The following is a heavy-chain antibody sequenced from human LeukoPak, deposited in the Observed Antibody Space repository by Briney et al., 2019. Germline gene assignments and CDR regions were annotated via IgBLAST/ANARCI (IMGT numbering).Heavy chain of an antibody. Sequence: PSETLSLTCTVSGGSVSSADYYWSWIRQPPGKGLEWIGYIYYSGSTNYNPSLKSRVTISVDTSKNQFSLKLSSVTAADTAVYYCARDSAGRTLDAFDIWGQGTMVTVSS. D-gene: IGHD1-14*01. CDR1: GGSVSSADYY. CDR3: ARDSAGRTLDAFDI. J-gene: IGHJ3*02. CDR2: IYYSGST. V-gene: IGHV4-61*08.